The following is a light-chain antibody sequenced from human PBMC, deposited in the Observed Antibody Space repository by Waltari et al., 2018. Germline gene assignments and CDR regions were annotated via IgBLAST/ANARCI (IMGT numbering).Light chain of an antibody. V-gene: IGKV1-33*01. CDR3: QQYDDLVRT. CDR1: QHISNY. Sequence: DIQMTQSPSSLSASVGDRVAITCQASQHISNYVNWYQQKPGKAPELLIFDASNLKKGVPSRFSGSGSGKDFTFTISSLQPEDVATYYCQQYDDLVRTFGRGTKVEIK. CDR2: DAS. J-gene: IGKJ1*01.